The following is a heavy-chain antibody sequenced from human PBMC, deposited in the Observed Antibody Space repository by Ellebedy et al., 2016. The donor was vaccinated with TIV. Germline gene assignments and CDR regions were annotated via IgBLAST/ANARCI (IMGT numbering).Heavy chain of an antibody. Sequence: ASVKVSCXASGYIFTSHGISWVRQAPGQGPEWMGWISTHNGNTNYAQKFQGRVTMTKDTSTSTVYMELRSLRSDDTAVYYCARGRHSYGYEWLDTWGQGTLASVSS. CDR3: ARGRHSYGYEWLDT. CDR1: GYIFTSHG. V-gene: IGHV1-18*01. CDR2: ISTHNGNT. J-gene: IGHJ5*02. D-gene: IGHD5-18*01.